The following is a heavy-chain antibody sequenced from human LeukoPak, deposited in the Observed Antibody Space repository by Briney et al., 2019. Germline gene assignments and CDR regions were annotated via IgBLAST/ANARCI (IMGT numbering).Heavy chain of an antibody. D-gene: IGHD4-17*01. V-gene: IGHV4-30-4*08. CDR2: IYYSGST. Sequence: PSETLSLTCTVSGGSISSADYYWSWIRQPPGKGLEWIGYIYYSGSTYYNPSLKSRVTISVDTSKNQFSLKLSSVTAADTAVYYCARNYGDLGYYYMDVWGKGTTVTVSS. J-gene: IGHJ6*03. CDR1: GGSISSADYY. CDR3: ARNYGDLGYYYMDV.